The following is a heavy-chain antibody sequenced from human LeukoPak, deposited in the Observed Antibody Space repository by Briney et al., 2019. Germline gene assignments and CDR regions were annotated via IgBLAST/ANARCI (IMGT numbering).Heavy chain of an antibody. CDR3: ARQDRVDYSNLGEY. CDR2: INPNTGDT. D-gene: IGHD4-11*01. CDR1: GYTLTDYH. V-gene: IGHV1-2*02. Sequence: ASVKVSCKASGYTLTDYHMHWVRQAPGQGLEWMGWINPNTGDTNYAQKFQGRVTMTRDTSISTAYMELSRLSSDDTAVYYCARQDRVDYSNLGEYWGQGTLVTVSS. J-gene: IGHJ4*02.